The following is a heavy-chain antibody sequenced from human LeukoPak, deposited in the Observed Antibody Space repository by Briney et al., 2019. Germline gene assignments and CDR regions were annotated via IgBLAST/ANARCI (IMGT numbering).Heavy chain of an antibody. CDR3: ASRSGWYYYYFDY. CDR2: IYYSGST. CDR1: GGSISSYY. D-gene: IGHD6-19*01. Sequence: SETLSLTCTVSGGSISSYYWSWIRQPPGKGLEWIGYIYYSGSTSYNPSLKSRVTISVDTSKNQFSLKLSSVTAADTAVYYCASRSGWYYYYFDYWGQGTLVTVSS. J-gene: IGHJ4*02. V-gene: IGHV4-59*08.